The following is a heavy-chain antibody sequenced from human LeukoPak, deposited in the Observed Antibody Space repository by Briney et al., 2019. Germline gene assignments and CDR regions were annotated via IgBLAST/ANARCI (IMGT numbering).Heavy chain of an antibody. Sequence: SVKVSCKASGGTFSSYAISWVRQAPGQGLEWMGGIIPIFGTANYAQKFQGRVTITADESTSTAYMELSSLRSEDTAVYYCARVGRAYSGSWYRFDPWGQGTLVTVSS. J-gene: IGHJ5*02. V-gene: IGHV1-69*13. CDR1: GGTFSSYA. D-gene: IGHD6-13*01. CDR2: IIPIFGTA. CDR3: ARVGRAYSGSWYRFDP.